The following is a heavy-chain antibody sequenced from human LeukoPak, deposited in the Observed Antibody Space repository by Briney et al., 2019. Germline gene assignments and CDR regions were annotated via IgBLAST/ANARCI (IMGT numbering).Heavy chain of an antibody. J-gene: IGHJ3*02. CDR1: GYNFATYW. CDR2: INPDDSDT. Sequence: GESLKISCKGSGYNFATYWIGWVRQVPGKGLEWMGIINPDDSDTRYSPSFQGQVTISVDKSISTAYLQWSSLEASDTAMYYCARLVSFADTDAFDIWGQGTMVTVSS. V-gene: IGHV5-51*01. CDR3: ARLVSFADTDAFDI. D-gene: IGHD3-22*01.